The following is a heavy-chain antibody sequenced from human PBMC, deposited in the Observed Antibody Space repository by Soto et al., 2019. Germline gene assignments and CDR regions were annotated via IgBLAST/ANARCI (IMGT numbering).Heavy chain of an antibody. CDR1: GFTFSSYS. CDR2: ISSSSSYI. J-gene: IGHJ6*02. CDR3: ARDLTRGDIVVVPAAIYYGMDV. V-gene: IGHV3-21*01. D-gene: IGHD2-2*02. Sequence: EVQLVESGGGLVKPGGSLRLSCAASGFTFSSYSMNWVRQAPGKGLEWVSSISSSSSYIYYADSVKGRFTISRDNAKNSQYLQMNSLRAEYTAVYYCARDLTRGDIVVVPAAIYYGMDVWGQGTTVTVSS.